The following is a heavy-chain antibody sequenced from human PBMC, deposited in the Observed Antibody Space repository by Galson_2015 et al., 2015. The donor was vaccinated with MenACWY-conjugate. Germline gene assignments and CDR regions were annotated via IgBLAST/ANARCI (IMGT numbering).Heavy chain of an antibody. CDR2: IDWDDDK. Sequence: PALVTPTQTLTLTCTFSGFSLSTSGMRVNWVRQPPGKALEWLARIDWDDDKLYNTSLRTRLTISKDTSKNQVDLTMTNMDPVDTATYYCVRTSYCSGGRCYSPFDFWGQGTLVTVSS. CDR3: VRTSYCSGGRCYSPFDF. D-gene: IGHD2-15*01. CDR1: GFSLSTSGMR. J-gene: IGHJ4*02. V-gene: IGHV2-70*04.